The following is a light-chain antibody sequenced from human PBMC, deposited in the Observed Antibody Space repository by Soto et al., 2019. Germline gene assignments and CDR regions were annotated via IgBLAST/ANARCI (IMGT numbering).Light chain of an antibody. CDR1: QSISSY. V-gene: IGKV1-39*01. Sequence: DSQMTQSPSSLSASVGDRVTITCRASQSISSYLNWYQQKPGKAPKLLIYAASSLQSGVPSRFSGSGSGTDFTLIISSLQPEDFATYYCQHSYSTQITFGQGTRLEIQ. CDR3: QHSYSTQIT. CDR2: AAS. J-gene: IGKJ5*01.